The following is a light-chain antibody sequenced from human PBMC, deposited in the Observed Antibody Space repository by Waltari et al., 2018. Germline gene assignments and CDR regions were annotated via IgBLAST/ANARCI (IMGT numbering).Light chain of an antibody. CDR1: QSFNNY. CDR2: DAS. CDR3: QERSDWRGLT. V-gene: IGKV3-11*01. Sequence: EIVLTQSPATLSLSPGARAVLSCRARQSFNNYLAWYQQKPGQAPRLLIYDASTRATGIAARFSGSGSGTDFTLTISSLEPEDSAVYYCQERSDWRGLTFGPGTKVDIK. J-gene: IGKJ3*01.